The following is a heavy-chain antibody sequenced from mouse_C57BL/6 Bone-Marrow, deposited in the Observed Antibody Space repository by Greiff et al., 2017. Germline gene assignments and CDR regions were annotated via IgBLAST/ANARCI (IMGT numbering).Heavy chain of an antibody. J-gene: IGHJ4*01. CDR1: GFSLTSYG. V-gene: IGHV2-9*01. CDR2: IWGGGST. CDR3: ATHYYGSSPYYAMDY. Sequence: VKLVESGPGLVAPSQSLSITCTVSGFSLTSYGVDWVRQPPGKGLEWLGVIWGGGSTNYNSAPMSRLSISKDNSKSQVFLKMNSLQTDDTAMYYCATHYYGSSPYYAMDYWGQGTSVTVSS. D-gene: IGHD1-1*01.